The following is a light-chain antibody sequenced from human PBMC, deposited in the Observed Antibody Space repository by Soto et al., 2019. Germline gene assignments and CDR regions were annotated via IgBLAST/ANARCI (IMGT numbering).Light chain of an antibody. CDR1: SSDVGGHYF. CDR2: EVS. CDR3: TSYAGRNNFYV. V-gene: IGLV2-8*01. Sequence: QSVLTQPPSASGSPGQSVTISCTGTSSDVGGHYFVSWYQQHPGKAPKLIIYEVSKRPSGVPDRFSGSKSGHTASLTVSGLQAEDEADYYCTSYAGRNNFYVFGTGTKVTVL. J-gene: IGLJ1*01.